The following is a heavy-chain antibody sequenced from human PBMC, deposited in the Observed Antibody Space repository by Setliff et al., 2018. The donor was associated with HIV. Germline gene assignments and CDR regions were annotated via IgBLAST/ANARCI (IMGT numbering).Heavy chain of an antibody. D-gene: IGHD3-22*01. J-gene: IGHJ5*02. V-gene: IGHV1-24*01. Sequence: GASVKVSCKVSGYTLTELSRHWVRQAPGKGLEWMGGFDPEDGETIYAQKFQGRVTMTEDTSTDTAYMELSSLRSEDTAVYYCASRVYYYDSNNFLREEGFDPWGQGTLVTVSS. CDR2: FDPEDGET. CDR1: GYTLTELS. CDR3: ASRVYYYDSNNFLREEGFDP.